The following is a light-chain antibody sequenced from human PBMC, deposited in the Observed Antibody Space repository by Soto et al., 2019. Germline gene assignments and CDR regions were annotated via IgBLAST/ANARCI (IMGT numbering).Light chain of an antibody. CDR3: QQSYSTPPIT. V-gene: IGKV1-39*01. J-gene: IGKJ5*01. Sequence: DIQMTQSPSSLSASVGDRFTITCRSSQSISSYLNWYQQKPGKAPKLLIYAASSLQSGVPSRFSGSGSGTDFILTISSLQPEDFATYYCQQSYSTPPITFGQGTRLEIK. CDR2: AAS. CDR1: QSISSY.